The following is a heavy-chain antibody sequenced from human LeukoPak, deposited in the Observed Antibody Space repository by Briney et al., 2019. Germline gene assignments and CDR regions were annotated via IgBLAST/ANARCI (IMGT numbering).Heavy chain of an antibody. D-gene: IGHD7-27*01. CDR1: GYTFTSYD. CDR2: MSPNSGDT. V-gene: IGHV1-8*01. Sequence: ASVKVSCKASGYTFTSYDFNWVRQATGQRPEWMGWMSPNSGDTGYAQKFQNRVTMTRNTSISTAYMELSSLRSDDTAVYYCARGPPNWGYDYWGPGTLVTVSS. CDR3: ARGPPNWGYDY. J-gene: IGHJ4*02.